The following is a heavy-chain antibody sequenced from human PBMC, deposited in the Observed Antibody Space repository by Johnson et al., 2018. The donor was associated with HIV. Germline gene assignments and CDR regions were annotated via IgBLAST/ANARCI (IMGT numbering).Heavy chain of an antibody. CDR2: ISGSDGAI. CDR3: ATSHGSHGAFDI. V-gene: IGHV3-11*01. J-gene: IGHJ3*02. CDR1: GFTFSDSY. D-gene: IGHD1-26*01. Sequence: QVQLVESGGGVVQPGRSLRLSCAASGFTFSDSYMNWIRQAPGKGLEWVSYISGSDGAIWYADSVKGRFTISRDNAKNTLYLQMNSLRAEDTAVYYCATSHGSHGAFDIWGQGTMVTVSS.